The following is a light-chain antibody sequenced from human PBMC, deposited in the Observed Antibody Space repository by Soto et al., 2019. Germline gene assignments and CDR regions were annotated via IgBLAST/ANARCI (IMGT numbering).Light chain of an antibody. V-gene: IGKV4-1*01. J-gene: IGKJ1*01. Sequence: DIVMTQSPDSLAVSLGERATINCKSSQSVLYSSNNKNYLAWYQQKPGQPPKLLIYWASTRESGVPDRFSCSGSGTDFTLIISSLQAEDVAVYYCQQYYRPWTFGQGTKVEIK. CDR2: WAS. CDR3: QQYYRPWT. CDR1: QSVLYSSNNKNY.